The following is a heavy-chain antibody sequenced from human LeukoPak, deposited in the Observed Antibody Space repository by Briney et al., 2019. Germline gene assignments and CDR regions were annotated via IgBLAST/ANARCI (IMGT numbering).Heavy chain of an antibody. CDR3: ARGYCTNGVCYTDY. D-gene: IGHD2-8*01. J-gene: IGHJ4*02. V-gene: IGHV3-64*01. CDR2: ISSNGGST. Sequence: QTGESLKISCAASGFTSSSYSMNWVRQAPGKGLEYVSAISSNGGSTYYANSVKGRFTISRDNSKNTLYLQMGSLRAEDMAVYYCARGYCTNGVCYTDYWGQGTLVTVSS. CDR1: GFTSSSYS.